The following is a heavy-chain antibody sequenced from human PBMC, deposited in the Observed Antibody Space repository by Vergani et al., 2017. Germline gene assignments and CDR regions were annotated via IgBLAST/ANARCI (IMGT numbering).Heavy chain of an antibody. CDR3: ASTIAAAGNLNVYFQH. V-gene: IGHV4-34*01. CDR2: INHSRST. Sequence: QVQLVESGGGVVQPGRSLRLSCAASGFTFSSYGMHWIRQPPGKGLEWIGEINHSRSTNYNPSLKSRVTISVDTSKNQFSLKLSSVTAADTAVYYCASTIAAAGNLNVYFQHWGQGTLVTVSS. D-gene: IGHD6-13*01. CDR1: GFTFSSYG. J-gene: IGHJ1*01.